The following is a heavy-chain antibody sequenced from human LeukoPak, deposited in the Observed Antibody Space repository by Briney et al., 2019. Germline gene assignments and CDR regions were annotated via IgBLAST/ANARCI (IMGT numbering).Heavy chain of an antibody. Sequence: GASVKVSCKASGGTFSSYGISWVRQAPGQGLEWMGWISAYNGNTNYAQKLQGRVTMTTDTSTSTAYMELRSLRSDDTAVYYCARVQASGSYYKGDAFDIWGQGTMVTVSS. CDR2: ISAYNGNT. D-gene: IGHD1-26*01. CDR1: GGTFSSYG. V-gene: IGHV1-18*01. CDR3: ARVQASGSYYKGDAFDI. J-gene: IGHJ3*02.